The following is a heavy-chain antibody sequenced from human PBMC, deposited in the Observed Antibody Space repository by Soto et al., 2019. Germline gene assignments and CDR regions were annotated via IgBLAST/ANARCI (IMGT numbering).Heavy chain of an antibody. Sequence: GGSLRLSCAASGFTFSSYDMHWVRQATGKGLEWVSAIGTAGDTYYPGSVKGRFTISRENAKNSLYLQMNSLRAGDTAVYYCARSGGLRYFDWFPRYYGMDVWGQGTTITVSS. D-gene: IGHD3-9*01. V-gene: IGHV3-13*01. CDR3: ARSGGLRYFDWFPRYYGMDV. J-gene: IGHJ6*02. CDR1: GFTFSSYD. CDR2: IGTAGDT.